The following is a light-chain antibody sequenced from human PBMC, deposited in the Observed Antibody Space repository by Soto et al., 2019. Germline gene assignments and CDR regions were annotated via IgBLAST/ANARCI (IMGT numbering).Light chain of an antibody. CDR2: DVS. J-gene: IGLJ2*01. Sequence: QSALTQPASVSGSPGQSITISCTGTSSDFGGYNYVSWYQQHPGKAPKLMIYDVSNRPSGVSNRFSGSKSGNTASLTISGLQAEDDADYYCSSYTSSSTLLFGGGTKLIVL. V-gene: IGLV2-14*01. CDR3: SSYTSSSTLL. CDR1: SSDFGGYNY.